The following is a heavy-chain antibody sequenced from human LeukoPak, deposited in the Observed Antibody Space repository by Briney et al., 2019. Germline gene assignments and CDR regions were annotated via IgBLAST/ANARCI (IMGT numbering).Heavy chain of an antibody. CDR1: GFTFSSYG. CDR2: IRYDGSNK. Sequence: GGSLRLSCAASGFTFSSYGMHWVRQAPGKGLERVAFIRYDGSNKYYADSVKGRFTISRDNSKNTLYLQMNSLRAEDTAVYYCAKDRIRGVTVAGTGDYWGQGTLVTVPS. J-gene: IGHJ4*02. V-gene: IGHV3-30*02. D-gene: IGHD6-19*01. CDR3: AKDRIRGVTVAGTGDY.